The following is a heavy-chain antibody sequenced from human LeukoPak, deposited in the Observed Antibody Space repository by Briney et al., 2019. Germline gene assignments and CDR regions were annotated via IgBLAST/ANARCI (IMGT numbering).Heavy chain of an antibody. CDR3: AKDRGYSFDY. D-gene: IGHD5-18*01. V-gene: IGHV3-7*01. J-gene: IGHJ4*02. Sequence: PGGSLRLSCVASGFTFSSYWMSWVRQAPGKGLEWVANIKQDGSEKYYVDSVKGRFTISRDNAKNSLYLQMNSLRAEDTAVYYCAKDRGYSFDYWGQGTLVTVSS. CDR1: GFTFSSYW. CDR2: IKQDGSEK.